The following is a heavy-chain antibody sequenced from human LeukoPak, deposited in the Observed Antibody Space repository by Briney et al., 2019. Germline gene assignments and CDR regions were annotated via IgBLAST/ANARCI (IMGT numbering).Heavy chain of an antibody. J-gene: IGHJ4*02. Sequence: SETLSLTCAVYGGSISGYYWSWIRQPPGKGLEWIGEINHSGSTNYNPSLKSRVTISVDTSKNQFSLKLSSVTAADTAVYYCARVIAAAGLYYFDYWGQGTLVTVSS. D-gene: IGHD6-13*01. V-gene: IGHV4-34*01. CDR3: ARVIAAAGLYYFDY. CDR1: GGSISGYY. CDR2: INHSGST.